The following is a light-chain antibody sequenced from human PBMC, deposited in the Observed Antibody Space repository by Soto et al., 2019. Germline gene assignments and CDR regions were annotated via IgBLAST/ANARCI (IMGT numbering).Light chain of an antibody. CDR2: EVS. CDR1: SSDVGGYNY. V-gene: IGLV2-14*01. CDR3: SSFTNTITRYA. Sequence: QSALTQPASVSGSPGQSITISCTGTSSDVGGYNYVSWFQHHPGKAPKLIIYEVSYRPSGVSARFSGSKSGDTASPTISGLQAEDEADYYCSSFTNTITRYAFGTGTKLTVL. J-gene: IGLJ1*01.